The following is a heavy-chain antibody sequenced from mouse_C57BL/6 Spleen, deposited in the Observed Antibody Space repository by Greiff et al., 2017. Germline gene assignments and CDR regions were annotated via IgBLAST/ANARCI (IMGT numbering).Heavy chain of an antibody. CDR2: IDPETGGT. J-gene: IGHJ3*01. Sequence: VQLQQSGAELVRPGASVTLSCKASGYTFTDYEMHWVKQTPGHGLEWIGAIDPETGGTAYNQKFKGKAILTADKSSSTAYMELRSLTSEDSAVYYCTRGLGLAYWGQGTLVTVSA. CDR3: TRGLGLAY. CDR1: GYTFTDYE. V-gene: IGHV1-15*01. D-gene: IGHD4-1*01.